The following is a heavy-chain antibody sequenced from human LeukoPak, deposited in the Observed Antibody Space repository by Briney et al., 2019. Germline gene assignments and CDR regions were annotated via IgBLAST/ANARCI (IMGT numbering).Heavy chain of an antibody. CDR2: ISAYNGNT. V-gene: IGHV1-18*01. Sequence: ASVKVSCKASGYTFTSYGISWVRQAPGQGPEWMGWISAYNGNTNYAQKLQGRVTMTTDTSTSTAYMELRSLRSDDTAVYYCARDRPYSSSWYNWFDPWGQGTLVTVSS. D-gene: IGHD6-13*01. J-gene: IGHJ5*02. CDR1: GYTFTSYG. CDR3: ARDRPYSSSWYNWFDP.